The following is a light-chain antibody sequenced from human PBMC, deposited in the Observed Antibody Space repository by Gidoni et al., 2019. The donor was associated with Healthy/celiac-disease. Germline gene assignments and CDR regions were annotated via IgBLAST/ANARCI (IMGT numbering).Light chain of an antibody. Sequence: EIVLTQSPGTLSLSPGERANLSCRASQSVSSSYLAWYQQKPGQAPRLLIYGASSRATGIPDRFCGSGSGTDFTLTISRLEPEDFAVYYCQQYGSSPWTFGQGTKVEIK. J-gene: IGKJ1*01. CDR3: QQYGSSPWT. CDR1: QSVSSSY. CDR2: GAS. V-gene: IGKV3-20*01.